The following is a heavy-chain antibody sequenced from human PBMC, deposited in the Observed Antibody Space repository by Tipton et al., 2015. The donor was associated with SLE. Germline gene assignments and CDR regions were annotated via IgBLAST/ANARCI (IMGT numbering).Heavy chain of an antibody. CDR2: IDDSGSA. CDR1: GGSFSGYY. J-gene: IGHJ4*02. CDR3: ARVGGTIFGVVEHPSYYFDN. Sequence: TLSLTCAVSGGSFSGYYWSWIRQSPGKGLEWIGEIDDSGSANYNPSLKSRVTISVDTSKNQFSLKLTSVTAADTVVYYCARVGGTIFGVVEHPSYYFDNWGQGTLVTVSS. D-gene: IGHD3-3*01. V-gene: IGHV4-34*01.